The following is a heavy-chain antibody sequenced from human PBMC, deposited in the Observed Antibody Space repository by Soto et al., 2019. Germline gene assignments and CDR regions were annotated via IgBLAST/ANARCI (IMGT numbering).Heavy chain of an antibody. V-gene: IGHV3-53*01. CDR1: GFTVSSNY. CDR3: ARVTGYSYAPAD. Sequence: EVQLVESGGGVIQPGGSLRLSCAASGFTVSSNYMSWVRQAPGKGLEWVSVIYSGGSTYYADSVKGRFTITRDNAKNTLYLQMNSLRAEDTAVYYCARVTGYSYAPADWGQGTLVTVSS. J-gene: IGHJ4*02. D-gene: IGHD5-18*01. CDR2: IYSGGST.